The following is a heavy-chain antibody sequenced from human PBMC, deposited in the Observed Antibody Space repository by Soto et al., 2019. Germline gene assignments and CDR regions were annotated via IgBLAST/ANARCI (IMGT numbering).Heavy chain of an antibody. V-gene: IGHV4-34*01. CDR3: ARLGGYVSVGYYYLWDS. Sequence: PSETLSLTCAVYGGFLSESYWTWIRQPPGNGREWMGEINHVGGTNYNPSLKSRVTMSVDTSQNQFSLKLTSMTAADTAVYYCARLGGYVSVGYYYLWDSWGQGTLVTVSS. J-gene: IGHJ4*02. D-gene: IGHD3-22*01. CDR2: INHVGGT. CDR1: GGFLSESY.